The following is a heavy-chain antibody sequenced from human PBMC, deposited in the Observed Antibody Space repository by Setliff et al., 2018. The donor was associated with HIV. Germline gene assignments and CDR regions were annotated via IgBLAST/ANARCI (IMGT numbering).Heavy chain of an antibody. Sequence: ASVKVSCKASGYTFTNYQMHWVRQAPGQGLEWMGIINPHGGATYVAQKFQGRVTMTRDTSTNTVYMDVSSLRSEDTAMYYCARDYVLDFWGQGTQVTVSS. CDR3: ARDYVLDF. V-gene: IGHV1-46*01. CDR1: GYTFTNYQ. CDR2: INPHGGAT. D-gene: IGHD3-10*02. J-gene: IGHJ4*02.